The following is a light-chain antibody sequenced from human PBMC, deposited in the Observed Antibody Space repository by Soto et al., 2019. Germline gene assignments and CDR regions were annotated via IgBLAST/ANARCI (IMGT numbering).Light chain of an antibody. V-gene: IGKV3-20*01. CDR3: QQYGSSPPWT. CDR2: GAS. CDR1: QSISSSY. J-gene: IGKJ1*01. Sequence: EIVFTQSPGTLSLSPGERATLSCRAIQSISSSYLAWYQQKPGQAPRLLIYGASSRATGIPDRFSGSGSGTDFTLTISRLEPEDFAVYYCQQYGSSPPWTFGQGTKVDI.